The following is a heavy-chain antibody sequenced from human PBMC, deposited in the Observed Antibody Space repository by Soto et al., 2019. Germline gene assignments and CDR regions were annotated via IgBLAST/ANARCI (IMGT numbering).Heavy chain of an antibody. D-gene: IGHD7-27*01. V-gene: IGHV4-59*08. CDR2: IYYGGST. Sequence: QVYLQESGPGLVKPSETLSLTCTVSGDSISTDYWSWIRQSPGKGLEWIGFIYYGGSTNYNPSLKSRVTISEDTPKNQFSLKLSSVTAADTAVYYCAKQWNWGSLVHWGQGTLVTVSS. CDR3: AKQWNWGSLVH. CDR1: GDSISTDY. J-gene: IGHJ4*02.